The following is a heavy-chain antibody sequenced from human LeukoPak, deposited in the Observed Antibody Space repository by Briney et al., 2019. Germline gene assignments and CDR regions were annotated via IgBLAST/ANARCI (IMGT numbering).Heavy chain of an antibody. CDR1: GYTLTELS. V-gene: IGHV1-24*01. D-gene: IGHD3-9*01. Sequence: GASVKVSCKVSGYTLTELSMHWVRQAPGKGLEWMGGFDPEDGETIYAQKFQGRVTMTEDTSTDTAYMELSSLRSEDTAVYYCARPVYYDILTGYDYYGMDVWGQGTTVTVSS. J-gene: IGHJ6*02. CDR2: FDPEDGET. CDR3: ARPVYYDILTGYDYYGMDV.